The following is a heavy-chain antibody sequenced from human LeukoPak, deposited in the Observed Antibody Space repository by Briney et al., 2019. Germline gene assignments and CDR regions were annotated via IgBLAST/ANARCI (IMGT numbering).Heavy chain of an antibody. Sequence: GGSLRLSCSASGFTFSSYVMHWVRQAPGKGLEYVSAISSNGGSSYYADSVQGRFTISRDNSKNTLSLQMSSLRPEDTAVYYCASFPGGYWGQGTLVTVSS. CDR1: GFTFSSYV. CDR3: ASFPGGY. CDR2: ISSNGGSS. D-gene: IGHD3-10*01. V-gene: IGHV3-64D*09. J-gene: IGHJ4*02.